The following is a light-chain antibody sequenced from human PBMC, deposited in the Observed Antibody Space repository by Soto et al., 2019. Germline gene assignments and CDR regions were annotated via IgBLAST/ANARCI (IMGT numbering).Light chain of an antibody. CDR3: QQYNNWPIT. J-gene: IGKJ5*01. V-gene: IGKV3D-15*03. CDR1: QSVGTY. Sequence: EIVLTQSPATLSLSPGESATLXXRASQSVGTYLAWYQQKRGQSPRTXSYGASNRAPGIPARFSGRGSGAEFTLTISILQSEDFAVYYCQQYNNWPITFGQGTRLEIK. CDR2: GAS.